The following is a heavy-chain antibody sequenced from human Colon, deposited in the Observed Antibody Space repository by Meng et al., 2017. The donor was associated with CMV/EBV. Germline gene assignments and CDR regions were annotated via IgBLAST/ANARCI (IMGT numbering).Heavy chain of an antibody. Sequence: EVQLVESGGGLVQPGGSLRLSCAASGFDFSYYWMHWVRQAPGKGLEWVARIENKGGETTYADSVKGRFTISRDNAKNTLYLEMHSLRVEDTAVYYCVRDVVAWGQGTLVTVSS. J-gene: IGHJ5*02. CDR2: IENKGGET. V-gene: IGHV3-74*01. D-gene: IGHD2-15*01. CDR3: VRDVVA. CDR1: GFDFSYYW.